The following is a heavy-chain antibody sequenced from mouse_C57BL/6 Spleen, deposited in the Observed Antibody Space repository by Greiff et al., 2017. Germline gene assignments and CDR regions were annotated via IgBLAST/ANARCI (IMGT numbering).Heavy chain of an antibody. Sequence: EVKVVESGGDLVKPGGSLKLSCAASGFTFSSYGMSWVRQTPDKRLEWVATISSGGSYTYYPDSVKGRFTISRDNAKNTLYLQMSSLKSEDTAMYYCARERLDSSGPYYFDYWGQGTTLTVSS. CDR1: GFTFSSYG. D-gene: IGHD3-2*02. CDR2: ISSGGSYT. J-gene: IGHJ2*01. V-gene: IGHV5-6*01. CDR3: ARERLDSSGPYYFDY.